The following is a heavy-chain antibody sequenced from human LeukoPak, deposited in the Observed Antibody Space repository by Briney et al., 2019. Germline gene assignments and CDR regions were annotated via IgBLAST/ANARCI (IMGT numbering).Heavy chain of an antibody. V-gene: IGHV4-30-4*01. D-gene: IGHD4-17*01. CDR2: IYYSGST. Sequence: PSQTLSLTCTVSGGSISSGDYYWSWIRQPPGKGLEWIGYIYYSGSTYYNPSLKSRVTISVDTSKNQFSLKLSSVTAADTAVYYCARVAYGTDAFDIWGQGTMVTVSS. CDR3: ARVAYGTDAFDI. J-gene: IGHJ3*02. CDR1: GGSISSGDYY.